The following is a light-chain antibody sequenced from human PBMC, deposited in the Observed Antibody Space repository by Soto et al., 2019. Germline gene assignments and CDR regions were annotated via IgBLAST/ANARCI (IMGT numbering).Light chain of an antibody. V-gene: IGLV2-11*01. CDR2: DVS. CDR3: CSYAGSYTFV. J-gene: IGLJ1*01. CDR1: SSDVGGYNY. Sequence: QSVLTQPRSVSGSPGQSVTISCTGTSSDVGGYNYVSWYQQHPGKAPKLTIYDVSNRPSWVPDRISGSKYGNTASLTISGLQAEDEADYYCCSYAGSYTFVFGTGTKVNVL.